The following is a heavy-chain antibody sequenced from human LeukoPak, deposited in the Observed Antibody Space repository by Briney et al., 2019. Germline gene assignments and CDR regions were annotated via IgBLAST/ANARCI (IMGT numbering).Heavy chain of an antibody. J-gene: IGHJ4*02. CDR1: GYTFTGYY. D-gene: IGHD3-10*01. Sequence: ASVKVSCKASGYTFTGYYMHWVRQAPGQGLEWMGWINPNSGGTNYAQKFQGRVTITRDTSISTAYMELSRLRSDDKAVYYCARVMVRGVRAPSSYYFDYWGQGTLVTVSS. CDR2: INPNSGGT. CDR3: ARVMVRGVRAPSSYYFDY. V-gene: IGHV1-2*02.